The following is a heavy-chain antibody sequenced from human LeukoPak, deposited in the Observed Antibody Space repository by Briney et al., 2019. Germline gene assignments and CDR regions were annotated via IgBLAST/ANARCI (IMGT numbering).Heavy chain of an antibody. V-gene: IGHV5-51*01. CDR1: GYNFANYW. J-gene: IGHJ5*02. D-gene: IGHD6-13*01. Sequence: GESLKISCKGSGYNFANYWVGWVRQMPGKGLEWMGIIYPGDSDTRYSPSFQGQVTISADKSISTAYLQWSSLKASDTAMYYCARQILYSSSWYYWFDPWGQGTLVTVSS. CDR2: IYPGDSDT. CDR3: ARQILYSSSWYYWFDP.